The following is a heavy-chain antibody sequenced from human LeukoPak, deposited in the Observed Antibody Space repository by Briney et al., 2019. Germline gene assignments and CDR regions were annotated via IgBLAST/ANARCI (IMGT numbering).Heavy chain of an antibody. CDR2: IYYSEST. Sequence: PSETLSLTCTVSGGSISSSRYYWGWIRHPPGKGLEWIGNIYYSESTYYNPSLKSRVTISVDTSKNQFSLKLSSVTAADTAVYYCARDGRGYYDSSGSFDYWGQGTLVTVSS. CDR1: GGSISSSRYY. J-gene: IGHJ4*02. D-gene: IGHD3-22*01. V-gene: IGHV4-39*07. CDR3: ARDGRGYYDSSGSFDY.